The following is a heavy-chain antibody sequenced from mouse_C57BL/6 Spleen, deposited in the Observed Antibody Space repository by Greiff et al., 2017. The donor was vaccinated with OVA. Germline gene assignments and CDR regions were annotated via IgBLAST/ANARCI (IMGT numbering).Heavy chain of an antibody. D-gene: IGHD2-3*01. Sequence: VQLQESGPGLVQPSQSLSITCTVSGFSLTSYGVHWVRQPPGKGLEWLGVIWSGGSTDYNAAFISRLSISKDNSKSQVFFKMNSLQADDTAIYYCAKEIYDGYYYAMDYWGQGTSVTVSS. CDR2: IWSGGST. J-gene: IGHJ4*01. CDR3: AKEIYDGYYYAMDY. CDR1: GFSLTSYG. V-gene: IGHV2-4*01.